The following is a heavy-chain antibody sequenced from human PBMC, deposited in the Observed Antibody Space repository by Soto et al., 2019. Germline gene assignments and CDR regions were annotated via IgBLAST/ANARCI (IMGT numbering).Heavy chain of an antibody. CDR3: AKDEGAAADDYYYYGMDV. Sequence: EVQLVESGGGLVQPGRSLRLSCAASGFTFDDYAMHWVRQAPGKGLEWVSGISWNSGSIGYADSVKGRFTISRDNAKHSLYLQMNSLRAEDTALYYCAKDEGAAADDYYYYGMDVWGQGTTVTVSS. CDR1: GFTFDDYA. J-gene: IGHJ6*02. V-gene: IGHV3-9*01. CDR2: ISWNSGSI. D-gene: IGHD6-13*01.